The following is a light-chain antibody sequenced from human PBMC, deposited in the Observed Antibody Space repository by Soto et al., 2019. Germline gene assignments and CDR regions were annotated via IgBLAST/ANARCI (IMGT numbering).Light chain of an antibody. CDR1: QGVTTN. CDR3: QQYNNWPFS. Sequence: DIVMTQSPETLSVSPGERATLSCRAGQGVTTNFAWYQQKSGQSPRLLIYDVSIRATGVPARFSGTGSETDFTLTISGLQSEDSAVYFCQQYNNWPFSFGQRRLPEV. V-gene: IGKV3-15*01. CDR2: DVS. J-gene: IGKJ5*01.